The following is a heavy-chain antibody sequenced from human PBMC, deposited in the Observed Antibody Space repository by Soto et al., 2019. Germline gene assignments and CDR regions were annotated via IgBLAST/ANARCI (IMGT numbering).Heavy chain of an antibody. V-gene: IGHV3-11*01. CDR1: GIVFSDY. D-gene: IGHD3-16*01. CDR3: ARLPFPWGWFDP. J-gene: IGHJ5*02. Sequence: GGSLRLSCAASGIVFSDYMSWVRQAPGKGLEWLSYISGSGRTIYSADSVKGRFTISRDNATNSLYLQMNNVRTEDTAVYYCARLPFPWGWFDPWGQGTLFTVSS. CDR2: ISGSGRTI.